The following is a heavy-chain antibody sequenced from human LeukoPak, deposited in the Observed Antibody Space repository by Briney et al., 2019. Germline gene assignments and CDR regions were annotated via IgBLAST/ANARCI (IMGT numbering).Heavy chain of an antibody. J-gene: IGHJ5*02. CDR2: ISDTGGRT. Sequence: GGSLRLSCAASGFTFSDSAVSWVRQVPGEGLEWVSSISDTGGRTYYADSVKGRLTITRDNSRNTVNLQMNSLRAGDTARYYCAKGGQDFDFWRFDLWGQGILVTVSS. D-gene: IGHD3-3*01. V-gene: IGHV3-23*01. CDR1: GFTFSDSA. CDR3: AKGGQDFDFWRFDL.